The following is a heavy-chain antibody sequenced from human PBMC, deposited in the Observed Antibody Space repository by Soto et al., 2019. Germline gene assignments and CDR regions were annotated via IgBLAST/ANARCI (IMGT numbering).Heavy chain of an antibody. CDR1: GGSFSGYY. J-gene: IGHJ4*02. CDR3: ARDYYDSSGRPTIDY. CDR2: INHSGST. D-gene: IGHD3-22*01. Sequence: QVQLPQWGAGLLKPSETLSLTCAVYGGSFSGYYWSWIRQPPGKGLEWIVEINHSGSTNYNPTLKSRVTISVDTPKNQFSLKLSSVTAADTAVYSCARDYYDSSGRPTIDYWGQGTLVTVSP. V-gene: IGHV4-34*01.